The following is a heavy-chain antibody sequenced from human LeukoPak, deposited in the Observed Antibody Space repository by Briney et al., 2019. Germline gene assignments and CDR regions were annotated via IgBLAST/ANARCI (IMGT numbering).Heavy chain of an antibody. J-gene: IGHJ3*02. D-gene: IGHD2-2*02. CDR2: IRNDGNDK. V-gene: IGHV3-30*02. CDR3: AKDCGDLLLYANDALDI. Sequence: GGSLRLSCAASGFAFSSYGMHWVRLAPGKGLERVALIRNDGNDKYYADSVKGRFTISRDNSKNTLYLQMNSLRAEDTAVYYCAKDCGDLLLYANDALDIWGQGTLVTVSS. CDR1: GFAFSSYG.